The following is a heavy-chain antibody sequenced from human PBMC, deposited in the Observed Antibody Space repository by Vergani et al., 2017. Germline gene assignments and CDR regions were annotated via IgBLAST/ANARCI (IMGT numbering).Heavy chain of an antibody. V-gene: IGHV5-51*01. D-gene: IGHD1-1*01. CDR3: ARHTTYTDS. Sequence: EVELVQSGPEMRKPGESLKLSCKGSEYSFGNYWIGWVRQMPGKGLEWMGIIYPADSDTRYSPSFQGQVTISADKSSSTAFLQWDSLKASDTALYYCARHTTYTDSGGQGTLVTVSS. J-gene: IGHJ4*02. CDR1: EYSFGNYW. CDR2: IYPADSDT.